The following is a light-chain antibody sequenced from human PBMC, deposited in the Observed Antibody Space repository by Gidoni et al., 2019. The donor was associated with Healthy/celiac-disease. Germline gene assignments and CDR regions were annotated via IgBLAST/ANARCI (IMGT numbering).Light chain of an antibody. V-gene: IGKV3-20*01. Sequence: DIVLTHPPGTLSLSPGERATLSCRASQSVSSSYLAWYQQKPGQAPRLLIYGASSRATGIPDRFSGSGSGTDFTLTISRLEPEDFAVYYCQQYGSSPSFGGGTKVEIK. CDR3: QQYGSSPS. CDR2: GAS. J-gene: IGKJ4*01. CDR1: QSVSSSY.